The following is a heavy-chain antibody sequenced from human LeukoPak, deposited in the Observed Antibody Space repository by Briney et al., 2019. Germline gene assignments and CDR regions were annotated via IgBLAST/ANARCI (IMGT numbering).Heavy chain of an antibody. CDR2: IYYSGST. CDR1: GGSISSYY. Sequence: PSETLSLTCTVPGGSISSYYWSWIRQPPGKGLEWIGYIYYSGSTNYNPSLKSRVTISVDTSKNQFSLKLSSVTAADTAVYYCARHNPITIFGVVIISWFDPWGQGTLVTVSS. D-gene: IGHD3-3*01. CDR3: ARHNPITIFGVVIISWFDP. V-gene: IGHV4-59*01. J-gene: IGHJ5*02.